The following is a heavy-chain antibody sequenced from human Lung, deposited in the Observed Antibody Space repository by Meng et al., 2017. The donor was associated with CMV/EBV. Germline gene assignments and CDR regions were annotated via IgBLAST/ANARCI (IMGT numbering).Heavy chain of an antibody. V-gene: IGHV4-59*01. CDR1: GGSINNYY. CDR2: IDYNGNT. CDR3: PRVADGKKIHYFFDS. J-gene: IGHJ4*02. D-gene: IGHD5-24*01. Sequence: SETLSLTCNVSGGSINNYYWSWIRQPPGKGLEWIGYIDYNGNTNHNPSLKSRVTISIDTSRSQFSLNLSSVTAADKALYYCPRVADGKKIHYFFDSWGQGXLVTVSS.